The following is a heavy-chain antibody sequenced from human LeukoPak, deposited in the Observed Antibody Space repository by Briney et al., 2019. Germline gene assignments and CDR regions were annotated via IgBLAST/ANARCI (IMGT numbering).Heavy chain of an antibody. CDR2: INTDGSST. D-gene: IGHD6-6*01. Sequence: GGSLRLSCAASGFTFSSYWMHWVRQAPGKGLVWVSRINTDGSSTSYADSVKGRFTISRDNAKNTLYLQMNSLRAEDTAVYYCARDGGSSSVWVSGWFDPWGQGTLVTVSS. V-gene: IGHV3-74*01. J-gene: IGHJ5*02. CDR3: ARDGGSSSVWVSGWFDP. CDR1: GFTFSSYW.